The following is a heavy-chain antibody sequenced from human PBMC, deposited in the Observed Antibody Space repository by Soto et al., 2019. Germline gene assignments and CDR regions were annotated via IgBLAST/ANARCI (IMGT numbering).Heavy chain of an antibody. CDR2: IYYSGST. CDR3: AGGFEDGPFPRIWY. CDR1: GGSISSGGYY. D-gene: IGHD3-10*01. Sequence: QVQLQESGPGLVKPSQTLSLTCTVSGGSISSGGYYWSWIRQHPGKGLEWIGYIYYSGSTYYNPSLKSRGTISVDTAKNRSSLKLSSVTAAGTAVYYCAGGFEDGPFPRIWYWCQGTLVTVSS. V-gene: IGHV4-31*03. J-gene: IGHJ4*02.